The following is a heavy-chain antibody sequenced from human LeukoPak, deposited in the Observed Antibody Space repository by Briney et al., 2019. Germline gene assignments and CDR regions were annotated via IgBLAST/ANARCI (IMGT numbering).Heavy chain of an antibody. CDR3: ARNYGSPRPYWYFDL. Sequence: GGSLRLSCAASGFTFSSYAMHWVRQAPGKGLGWVAVISYDGSNKYYADSVKGRFTISRDNSKNTLYLQMNSLRAEDTAVYYYARNYGSPRPYWYFDLWGRGTLVTVSS. D-gene: IGHD4-17*01. V-gene: IGHV3-30-3*01. CDR1: GFTFSSYA. CDR2: ISYDGSNK. J-gene: IGHJ2*01.